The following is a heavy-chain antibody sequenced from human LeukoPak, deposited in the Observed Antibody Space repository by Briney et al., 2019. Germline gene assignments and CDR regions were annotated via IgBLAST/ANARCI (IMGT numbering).Heavy chain of an antibody. Sequence: SETLSLTCTVSGGSISSSSYYWGWIRQPPGKGLEWIGSIYYSGSTYYNPSLKSRVTISVDTSKNQFSLKLSSVTAADTAVYYCARDYYYDSSGYYYSFDYWGQGTLVTVSS. CDR1: GGSISSSSYY. CDR2: IYYSGST. V-gene: IGHV4-39*01. D-gene: IGHD3-22*01. J-gene: IGHJ4*02. CDR3: ARDYYYDSSGYYYSFDY.